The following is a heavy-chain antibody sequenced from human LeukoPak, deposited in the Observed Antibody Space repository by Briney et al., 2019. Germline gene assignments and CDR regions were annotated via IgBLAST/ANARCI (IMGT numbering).Heavy chain of an antibody. CDR2: FKTKYHQV. D-gene: IGHD2-15*01. J-gene: IGHJ4*02. Sequence: PGGSLRLSWVASGFTFSDYSMNWVREAPGKGREWVSTFKTKYHQVYYAESVRGRFTISTDNSRNTVFLQMNSLRADDTALYYCARSVPDSTRFDYWGQGALVTVSS. CDR3: ARSVPDSTRFDY. CDR1: GFTFSDYS. V-gene: IGHV3-23*05.